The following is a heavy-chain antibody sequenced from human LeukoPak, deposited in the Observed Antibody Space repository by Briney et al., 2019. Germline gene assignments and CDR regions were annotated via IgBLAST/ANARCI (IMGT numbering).Heavy chain of an antibody. CDR3: ADPFADAFDI. Sequence: QTGGSLRLSCAASGFTFSRYWMHWVRQAPGKGLVWVSHISADGSITAYADSVRGRFTISRDNAKNTLYLQMNSLRAEDTAVYYCADPFADAFDIWGQGTMVTVSS. CDR2: ISADGSIT. J-gene: IGHJ3*02. D-gene: IGHD3-3*01. CDR1: GFTFSRYW. V-gene: IGHV3-74*01.